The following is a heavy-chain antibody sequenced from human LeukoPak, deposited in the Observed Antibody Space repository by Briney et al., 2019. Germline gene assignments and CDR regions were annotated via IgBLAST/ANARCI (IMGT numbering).Heavy chain of an antibody. V-gene: IGHV3-23*01. J-gene: IGHJ4*02. CDR2: ISGSGGST. CDR1: GFTFSSYA. Sequence: GGSLRLSCAASGFTFSSYAMSWVRQAPGKGLEWVSAISGSGGSTYYADSVKGRFTISRDISKNTLYLQMNSLRAEDTAVYYCARDIRDSGWSMDFCGQGTLVTVSS. D-gene: IGHD6-19*01. CDR3: ARDIRDSGWSMDF.